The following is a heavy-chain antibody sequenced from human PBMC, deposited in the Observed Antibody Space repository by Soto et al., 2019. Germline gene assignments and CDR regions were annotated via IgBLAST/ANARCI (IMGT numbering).Heavy chain of an antibody. CDR1: GFTFISYA. J-gene: IGHJ4*02. Sequence: GGSLRLSCAASGFTFISYAMHWVRQAPGKGLEWVAVISYDGSNKYYADSVKGRFTISRDNSKNTLYLQMNSLRAEDTAVYYCARDWLDGYNYLDYWGQGTLVTVSS. D-gene: IGHD5-12*01. CDR2: ISYDGSNK. V-gene: IGHV3-30-3*01. CDR3: ARDWLDGYNYLDY.